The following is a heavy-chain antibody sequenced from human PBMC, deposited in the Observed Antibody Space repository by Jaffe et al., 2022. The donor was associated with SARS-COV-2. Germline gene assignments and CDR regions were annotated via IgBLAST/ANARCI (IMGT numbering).Heavy chain of an antibody. D-gene: IGHD1-26*01. V-gene: IGHV3-30-3*01. CDR3: ARARSGSYSSQDY. CDR2: ISYDGSNK. J-gene: IGHJ4*02. CDR1: GFTFSSYA. Sequence: QVQLVESGGGVVQPGRSLRLSCAASGFTFSSYAMHWVRQAPGKGLEWVAVISYDGSNKYYADSVKGRFTISRDNSKNTLYLQMNSLRAEDTAVYYCARARSGSYSSQDYWGQGTLVTVSS.